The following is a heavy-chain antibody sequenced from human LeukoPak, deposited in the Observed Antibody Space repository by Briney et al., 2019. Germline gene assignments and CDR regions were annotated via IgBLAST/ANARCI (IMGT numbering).Heavy chain of an antibody. CDR2: IKSKSDGRTT. CDR3: TTRRGYSGYDSFDY. V-gene: IGHV3-15*01. D-gene: IGHD5-12*01. Sequence: PGGSLRLSCAASGFTFSNAWMSWVRQAPGKGLEWVGRIKSKSDGRTTDYAAPVKGRFTISRDDSKNTLYLQMNSLKTEDSAVYYCTTRRGYSGYDSFDYWGQGTLVTVSS. J-gene: IGHJ4*02. CDR1: GFTFSNAW.